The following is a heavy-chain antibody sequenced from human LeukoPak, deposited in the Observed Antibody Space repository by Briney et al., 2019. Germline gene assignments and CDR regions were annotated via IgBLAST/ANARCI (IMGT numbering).Heavy chain of an antibody. Sequence: GRSLRLSCAASGFTFSSYAMHWVRQAPGKGLEWVAVISYDGSNKYYADSVKGRFTISRDNSKNTLYLQMNSLRAEDTAVYYCARARSSGGYYFDYWGQGTLVTVSS. J-gene: IGHJ4*02. CDR2: ISYDGSNK. CDR1: GFTFSSYA. V-gene: IGHV3-30-3*01. CDR3: ARARSSGGYYFDY. D-gene: IGHD2-15*01.